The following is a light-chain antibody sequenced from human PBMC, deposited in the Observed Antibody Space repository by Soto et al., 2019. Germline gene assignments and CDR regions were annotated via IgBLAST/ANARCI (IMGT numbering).Light chain of an antibody. Sequence: DIQMTQSPSTLSASVGDRVTITCRASQSISSWLAWYQQKPGKAPKLLIYKASSLESGVPSRFSGSGSGTEFTLTISSLQPDDVATYYCQQYNSYSWTFGQGTEVEIK. CDR2: KAS. CDR1: QSISSW. J-gene: IGKJ1*01. V-gene: IGKV1-5*03. CDR3: QQYNSYSWT.